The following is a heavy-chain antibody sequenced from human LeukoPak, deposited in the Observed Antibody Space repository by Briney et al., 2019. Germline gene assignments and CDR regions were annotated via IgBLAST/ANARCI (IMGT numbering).Heavy chain of an antibody. CDR3: ARDHLANLASRLFDP. V-gene: IGHV4-34*01. D-gene: IGHD3-3*01. CDR2: INHSGST. J-gene: IGHJ5*02. CDR1: GVSFSGYY. Sequence: SETLSLTCAVYGVSFSGYYWSWIRQPPGKVLEWIGEINHSGSTNYNPSLKSRVTISVDTTKNQFSLQLSSVTAADTAVYYCARDHLANLASRLFDPWGQGTLVTVSS.